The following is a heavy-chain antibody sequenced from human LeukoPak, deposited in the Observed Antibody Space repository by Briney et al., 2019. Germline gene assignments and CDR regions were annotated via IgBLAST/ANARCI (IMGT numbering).Heavy chain of an antibody. CDR3: AKFGEYCSGGSCPDTFDY. V-gene: IGHV3-30-3*02. J-gene: IGHJ4*02. CDR1: GFTFSSYV. Sequence: GGSLRLSCAASGFTFSSYVMHWVRQAPGKGLEWVAVISYDGSNKYYADSVKGRFTISRDNSKNTLYLQMNSLRAEDTAVYYCAKFGEYCSGGSCPDTFDYWGQGTLVTVSS. D-gene: IGHD2-15*01. CDR2: ISYDGSNK.